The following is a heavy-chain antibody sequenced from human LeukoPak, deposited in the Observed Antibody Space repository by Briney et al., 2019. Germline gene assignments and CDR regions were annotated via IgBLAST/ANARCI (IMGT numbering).Heavy chain of an antibody. Sequence: PSETLSLTCTVSGGSISSYYWNWIRQPPGKGLEWIGCIYYSGSTNYNPSLKSRVTISVDTSKNQFSLNLTSVTAADTAVYYCARFTPQGYGWGGYNRFDPWGQGTLVTVSS. J-gene: IGHJ5*02. CDR2: IYYSGST. V-gene: IGHV4-59*01. CDR1: GGSISSYY. D-gene: IGHD3-16*01. CDR3: ARFTPQGYGWGGYNRFDP.